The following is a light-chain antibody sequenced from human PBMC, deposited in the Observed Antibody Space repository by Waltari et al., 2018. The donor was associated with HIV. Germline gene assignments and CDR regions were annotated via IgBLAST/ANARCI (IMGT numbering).Light chain of an antibody. CDR1: TSNLGRNT. V-gene: IGLV1-44*01. CDR2: GKK. Sequence: QSVLTQPPSASGTPEQRVTISCSGSTSNLGRNTVIWFQQFPGPAPKVLSYGKKQRHSGVPDRVSGSKSGTSASLAISGLQSEDEADYYGASWDDSLNGPVFGGGTKLTVV. CDR3: ASWDDSLNGPV. J-gene: IGLJ2*01.